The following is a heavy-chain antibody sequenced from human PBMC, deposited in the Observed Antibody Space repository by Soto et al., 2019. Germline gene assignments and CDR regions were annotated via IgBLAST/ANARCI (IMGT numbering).Heavy chain of an antibody. V-gene: IGHV4-31*03. D-gene: IGHD6-25*01. Sequence: SETLSLTCTVSGGSIRSGGYYWTWIRQHPGKGLEWIGYIYYSGTTYYKSSLKSRVTISVDTPMNQFSLKVGSVTAADPAVYYCARLYLSGQRYSSAWARNWLDPWGQGTLVTVSS. CDR1: GGSIRSGGYY. CDR2: IYYSGTT. CDR3: ARLYLSGQRYSSAWARNWLDP. J-gene: IGHJ5*02.